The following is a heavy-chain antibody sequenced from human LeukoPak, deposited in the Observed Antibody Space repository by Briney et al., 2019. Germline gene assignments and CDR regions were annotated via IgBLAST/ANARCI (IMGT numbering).Heavy chain of an antibody. D-gene: IGHD6-6*01. V-gene: IGHV3-23*01. CDR2: ISGSGGST. CDR3: AKDLGYSSSPDAFDI. CDR1: GFTFGDYA. Sequence: QTGRSLRLSCTTSGFTFGDYAMSWVRQAPGEGLEWVSAISGSGGSTYYADSVKGRFTISRDNSKNTLYLQMNSLRAEDTAVYYCAKDLGYSSSPDAFDIWGEGTMVTVSS. J-gene: IGHJ3*02.